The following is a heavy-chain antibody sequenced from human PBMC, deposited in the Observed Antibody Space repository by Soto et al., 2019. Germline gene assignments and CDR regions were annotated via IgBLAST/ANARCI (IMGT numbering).Heavy chain of an antibody. CDR3: ARVRATDYEIDY. Sequence: EVQLVESGGGLVQPGGSLRLSCAASGVMFGSYWMTWVRHAPGKGLEWVANINRDGGEKYYVDSVKGRFTISRDNADNSLFLHLNSLRADDTAVYFCARVRATDYEIDYWGQGALVTVSS. D-gene: IGHD4-17*01. CDR1: GVMFGSYW. V-gene: IGHV3-7*03. J-gene: IGHJ4*02. CDR2: INRDGGEK.